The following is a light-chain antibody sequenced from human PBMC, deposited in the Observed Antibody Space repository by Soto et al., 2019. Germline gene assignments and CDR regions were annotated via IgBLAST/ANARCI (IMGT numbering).Light chain of an antibody. CDR2: RTS. V-gene: IGKV1-5*03. Sequence: DVQMTQSPSTLSASVGDRVTITCRASQSVSNWLAWYQQKPGKAPKLLISRTSDLEGGVPSKFSGSGSGTDFTLTISSLQPDDFATYYCQQYATFPRTFGQGTRVEIK. CDR1: QSVSNW. J-gene: IGKJ1*01. CDR3: QQYATFPRT.